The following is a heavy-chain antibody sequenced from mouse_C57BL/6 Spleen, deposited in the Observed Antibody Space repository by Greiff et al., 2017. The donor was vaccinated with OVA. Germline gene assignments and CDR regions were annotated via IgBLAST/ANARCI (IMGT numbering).Heavy chain of an antibody. CDR3: ARSYYSNYVLYYFDY. V-gene: IGHV1-81*01. D-gene: IGHD2-5*01. Sequence: VQLQHSGAELARPGASVKLSCKASGYTFTSYGISWVKQRTGQGLEWIGEIYPRSGNTYYNEKFKGKATLTADKSSSTAYMELRSLTSEDSAVYFCARSYYSNYVLYYFDYWGQGTTLTVSS. CDR2: IYPRSGNT. CDR1: GYTFTSYG. J-gene: IGHJ2*01.